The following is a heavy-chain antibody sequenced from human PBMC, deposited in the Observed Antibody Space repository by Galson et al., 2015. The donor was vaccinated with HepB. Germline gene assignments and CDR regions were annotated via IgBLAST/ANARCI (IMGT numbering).Heavy chain of an antibody. CDR2: FDPEDGET. V-gene: IGHV1-24*01. CDR1: GYSLTELS. J-gene: IGHJ4*02. D-gene: IGHD3-10*01. CDR3: ATGPPLFWFAKEGADAGGLNY. Sequence: SVKVSCKVSGYSLTELSVHWVRQAPGKGLEWMGGFDPEDGETIYEQNFQGRVIITEDTATDTAYMRLNTLRFEDTAVYFCATGPPLFWFAKEGADAGGLNYWGQGTLGTVAS.